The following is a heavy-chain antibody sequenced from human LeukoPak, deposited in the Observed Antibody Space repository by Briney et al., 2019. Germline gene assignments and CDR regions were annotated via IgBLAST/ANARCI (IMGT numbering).Heavy chain of an antibody. J-gene: IGHJ4*02. V-gene: IGHV4-39*07. Sequence: SETLSLTCTVSGGSISSSSYYWGWIRQPPGKGLEWIGSSYYSGSTYYNPSLKSRVTISVDRSKNQFSLKLSSVTAADTAVYYCARVRGSDYYDSSGYYYVESVHYFDYWGQGTLVTVSS. CDR1: GGSISSSSYY. CDR2: SYYSGST. D-gene: IGHD3-22*01. CDR3: ARVRGSDYYDSSGYYYVESVHYFDY.